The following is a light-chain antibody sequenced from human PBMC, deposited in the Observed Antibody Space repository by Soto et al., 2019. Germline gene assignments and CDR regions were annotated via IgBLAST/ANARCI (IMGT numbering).Light chain of an antibody. V-gene: IGKV1-6*01. J-gene: IGKJ4*01. CDR2: AAS. CDR1: QGIRND. Sequence: AIQMTQSPPSLYASVGDRVTISCRASQGIRNDLGWYQQKPGKAPKLLISAASTLHSGVPSRFSGSGSGTDFTLTISSLQPEDVATYYCLQDDSYPLTFGGGTKVDIK. CDR3: LQDDSYPLT.